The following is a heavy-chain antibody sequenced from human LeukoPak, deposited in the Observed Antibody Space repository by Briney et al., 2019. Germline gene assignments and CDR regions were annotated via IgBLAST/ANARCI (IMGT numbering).Heavy chain of an antibody. D-gene: IGHD2-2*01. CDR1: GFTFSSYW. J-gene: IGHJ4*02. CDR2: IKKDGSEK. V-gene: IGHV3-7*01. Sequence: GGPLRLSCAASGFTFSSYWMSWVRQAPGKGLEWVANIKKDGSEKYYVDSVKGRFTISRDNAKNSLYLQMNSLRAEDTAVYYCARDHLGYCSSTSCYEVYWGQGTLVTVSS. CDR3: ARDHLGYCSSTSCYEVY.